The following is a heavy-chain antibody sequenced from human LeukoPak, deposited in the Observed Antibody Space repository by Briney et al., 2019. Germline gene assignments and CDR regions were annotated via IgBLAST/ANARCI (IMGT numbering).Heavy chain of an antibody. V-gene: IGHV3-30*04. J-gene: IGHJ4*02. CDR1: GFTFSSYV. CDR2: ISYDGSNE. CDR3: AKDRMVRGVIIKLFDY. Sequence: GGSLRLSCAASGFTFSSYVMHWVRQAPGKGLEWVAIISYDGSNEYYADSVKGRFTISRDNSKNTLYLQMNSLRAEDTAVYYCAKDRMVRGVIIKLFDYWGQGTLVTVSS. D-gene: IGHD3-10*01.